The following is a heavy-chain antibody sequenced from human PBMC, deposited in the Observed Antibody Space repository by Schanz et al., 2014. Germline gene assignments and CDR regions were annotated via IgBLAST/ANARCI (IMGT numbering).Heavy chain of an antibody. D-gene: IGHD3-16*01. CDR3: TRLQWMISAGDRPGAFEY. Sequence: DVQVVESGGDLVQPGGSLRLSCAASGFTVDSNYMSWVRQAPGKGLEWVSIIYPDGSTNYGDSMKGRFTVSRDEWKNTLYLQMNSLRGEDSAVYYCTRLQWMISAGDRPGAFEYWGQGTPVIVSS. CDR1: GFTVDSNY. V-gene: IGHV3-66*01. J-gene: IGHJ4*02. CDR2: IYPDGST.